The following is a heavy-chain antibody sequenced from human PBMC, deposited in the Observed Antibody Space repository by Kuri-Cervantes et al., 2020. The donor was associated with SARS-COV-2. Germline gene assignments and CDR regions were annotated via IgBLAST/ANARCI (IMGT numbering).Heavy chain of an antibody. Sequence: ASVKVSCKASGYTFTSYAMHWVRQAPGQRLEWMGWINAGNGNTKYSQKFQGRVTITRDMSTSTAYMELSSLRSEDTAVYYCAAVYCSGGSCYSRYGMDVWGQGTTVTVSS. V-gene: IGHV1-3*01. D-gene: IGHD2-15*01. J-gene: IGHJ6*02. CDR2: INAGNGNT. CDR3: AAVYCSGGSCYSRYGMDV. CDR1: GYTFTSYA.